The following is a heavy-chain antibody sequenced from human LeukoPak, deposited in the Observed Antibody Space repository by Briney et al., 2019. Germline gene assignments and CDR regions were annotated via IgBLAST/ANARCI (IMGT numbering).Heavy chain of an antibody. V-gene: IGHV3-23*01. CDR2: ISGSGGST. CDR1: GFTFSSYA. Sequence: PGGSLRLSCAASGFTFSSYAMSWVRQAPGKGLEGVSAISGSGGSTYYADSVKGRFTIPRDNSKNTLYLQMNSLRAEDTAVYYCAKDSSWSSWYSRVDYWGQGTLVTVSS. D-gene: IGHD6-13*01. J-gene: IGHJ4*02. CDR3: AKDSSWSSWYSRVDY.